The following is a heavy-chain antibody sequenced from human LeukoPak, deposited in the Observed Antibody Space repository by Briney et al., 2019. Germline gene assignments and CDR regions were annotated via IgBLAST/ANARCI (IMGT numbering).Heavy chain of an antibody. V-gene: IGHV1-18*01. CDR3: ARRDYDILTGYYTGGWFDP. CDR1: GYTFTSYG. CDR2: ISAYNGNT. J-gene: IGHJ5*02. D-gene: IGHD3-9*01. Sequence: ASAKVSCKASGYTFTSYGISWVRQAPGQGLEWMGWISAYNGNTNYAQKLQGRVTMTTDTSTSTAYMELRSLRSDDTAVYYCARRDYDILTGYYTGGWFDPWGQGTLVTVSS.